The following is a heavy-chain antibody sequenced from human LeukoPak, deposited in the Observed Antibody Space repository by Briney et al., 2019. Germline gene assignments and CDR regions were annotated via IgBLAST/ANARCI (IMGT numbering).Heavy chain of an antibody. CDR2: ISGSGDST. V-gene: IGHV3-23*01. CDR3: AKDMTTATLFDY. Sequence: QTGGSLRLSCAASGFTFNSYAMSWVRQAPGKGLEWVSTISGSGDSTWYADSVQGRFTISRDNSKYTLYLQMNSLRTEDTAIYYCAKDMTTATLFDYWGQGTLVTVSS. CDR1: GFTFNSYA. J-gene: IGHJ4*02. D-gene: IGHD1-14*01.